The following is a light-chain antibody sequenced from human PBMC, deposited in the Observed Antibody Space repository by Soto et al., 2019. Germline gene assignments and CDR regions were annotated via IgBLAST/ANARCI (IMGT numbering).Light chain of an antibody. CDR2: GAS. J-gene: IGKJ1*01. V-gene: IGKV3-20*01. Sequence: EIVLTQSPGTLSLSPGERATLSCRASQSVSSSYLAWYQQKPGQAPRLLIYGASSRATGIPDRFSGSGSETDFTLPISRLESEDFAVYYCQQYGSSSWTFGQATKVEIK. CDR3: QQYGSSSWT. CDR1: QSVSSSY.